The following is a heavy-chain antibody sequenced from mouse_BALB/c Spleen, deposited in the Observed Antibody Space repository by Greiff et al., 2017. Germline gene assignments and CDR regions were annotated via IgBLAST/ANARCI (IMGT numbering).Heavy chain of an antibody. J-gene: IGHJ4*01. CDR3: ARWPYYYGSTFYYAMDD. D-gene: IGHD1-1*01. Sequence: DLVKPGSSVKLSCKASGYTFTSYWINWIKQRPGPGLEWIGRIAPGSGSTYYNEMFKGKATLTVDTSSSTAYIQLRSLSSEDSAVYFCARWPYYYGSTFYYAMDDWGQGTSVTVSS. V-gene: IGHV1S41*01. CDR2: IAPGSGST. CDR1: GYTFTSYW.